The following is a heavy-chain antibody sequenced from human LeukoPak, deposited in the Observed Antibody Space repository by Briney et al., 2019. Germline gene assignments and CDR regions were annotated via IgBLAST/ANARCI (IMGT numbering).Heavy chain of an antibody. Sequence: ASVKVSCKASGYTFINYGIIWVRQAPGQGLEWMGWISAYNGNTNYAQKLQGRVTMTTDTSTSTAYMELRSLRSDDTAVYYCARISGSSGYYPSYFDSWGQGTLVTVSS. J-gene: IGHJ4*02. CDR2: ISAYNGNT. D-gene: IGHD3-22*01. CDR1: GYTFINYG. V-gene: IGHV1-18*01. CDR3: ARISGSSGYYPSYFDS.